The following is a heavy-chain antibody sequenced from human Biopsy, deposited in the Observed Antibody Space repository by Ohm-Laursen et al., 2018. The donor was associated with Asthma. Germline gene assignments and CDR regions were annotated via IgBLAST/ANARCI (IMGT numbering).Heavy chain of an antibody. V-gene: IGHV1-18*01. CDR3: ARAVDYSHYYGIDV. CDR1: GYTFNSAG. CDR2: ISVYNGNT. D-gene: IGHD3-10*01. Sequence: ASVKVSRKTSGYTFNSAGITWVRQAPGQGLEWMGWISVYNGNTKVAQKLQDRVTMITDTSTSTAYMELRSLRSDDTAVYFCARAVDYSHYYGIDVWGQGTTATVS. J-gene: IGHJ6*02.